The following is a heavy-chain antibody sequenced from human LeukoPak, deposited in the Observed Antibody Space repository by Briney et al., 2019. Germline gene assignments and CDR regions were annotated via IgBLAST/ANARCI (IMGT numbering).Heavy chain of an antibody. D-gene: IGHD6-19*01. J-gene: IGHJ4*02. V-gene: IGHV1-69*04. CDR3: ARGREGIAVAVPFDY. Sequence: SVKVSCKASGGTFSSYAISWVRQAPGQGLEWMGRIIPILGIANYAQKFQGRVTITADKSTSTAYMELSSLRSEDTAVYYCARGREGIAVAVPFDYWGQGTLVTVSP. CDR1: GGTFSSYA. CDR2: IIPILGIA.